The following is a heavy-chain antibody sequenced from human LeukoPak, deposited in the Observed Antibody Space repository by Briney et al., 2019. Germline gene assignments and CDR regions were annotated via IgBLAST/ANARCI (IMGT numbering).Heavy chain of an antibody. J-gene: IGHJ4*02. CDR1: GFTFANSW. V-gene: IGHV3-7*01. CDR3: TRDTIGSLDY. Sequence: GGSLRLSCAASGFTFANSWMAWVRQAPGKGLEWVANIKQDGSTKHYADSLKGRFTISRDNPKNSLFLQMNYLRADDTAIYYCTRDTIGSLDYWGQGILVTVAS. D-gene: IGHD1-26*01. CDR2: IKQDGSTK.